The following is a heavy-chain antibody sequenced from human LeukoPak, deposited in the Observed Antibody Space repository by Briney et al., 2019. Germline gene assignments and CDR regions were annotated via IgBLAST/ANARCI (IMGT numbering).Heavy chain of an antibody. CDR3: ARDHCTGGVSYSSAYYYGMDV. J-gene: IGHJ6*02. D-gene: IGHD2-8*02. CDR1: GASISSRDYY. V-gene: IGHV4-39*07. CDR2: IYHNGNT. Sequence: SETLSLTCTVSGASISSRDYYWVWIRQTPGKGLEWIGSIYHNGNTYSNLSLKSRVTMSVDTSKNQFSLRLSSLTAADTGVYYCARDHCTGGVSYSSAYYYGMDVWGQGTTVAVSS.